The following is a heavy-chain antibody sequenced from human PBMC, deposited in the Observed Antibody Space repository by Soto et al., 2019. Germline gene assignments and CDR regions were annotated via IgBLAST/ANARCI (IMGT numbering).Heavy chain of an antibody. CDR2: TYYRSKWYN. CDR1: GDSVSSNSAA. Sequence: PSQTLSLTCAISGDSVSSNSAAWNWIRQSPSRGLEWLGRTYYRSKWYNDYAVSVKSRITINPDTSKNQFSLQLNSVTPEDTAVYYCARENHPWAAIPVRKLKTTWWFDPWGQGTLVTVSS. D-gene: IGHD4-17*01. J-gene: IGHJ5*02. CDR3: ARENHPWAAIPVRKLKTTWWFDP. V-gene: IGHV6-1*01.